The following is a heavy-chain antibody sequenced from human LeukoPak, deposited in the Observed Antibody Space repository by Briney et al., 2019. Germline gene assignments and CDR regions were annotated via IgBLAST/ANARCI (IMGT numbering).Heavy chain of an antibody. CDR2: ISSSSSTI. J-gene: IGHJ4*02. CDR1: GFTFSSYS. V-gene: IGHV3-48*02. CDR3: ARIVEYHYYDSSGYDY. Sequence: QSGGSLRLSCAASGFTFSSYSMNWVRQAPGKGLEWVSYISSSSSTIYYADSVKGRFTISRDNAKNSLYLQMNSLRDEDTAVYYCARIVEYHYYDSSGYDYWGQGTLVTVSS. D-gene: IGHD3-22*01.